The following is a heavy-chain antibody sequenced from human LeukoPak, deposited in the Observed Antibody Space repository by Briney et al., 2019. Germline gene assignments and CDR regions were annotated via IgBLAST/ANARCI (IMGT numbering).Heavy chain of an antibody. J-gene: IGHJ4*02. CDR3: AKPLYMTTVPRGGFDS. CDR2: VNGDGDST. D-gene: IGHD4-17*01. CDR1: GFTFNNYA. V-gene: IGHV3-23*01. Sequence: GGSLRLSCAASGFTFNNYAMSWVRQPPGKGLEWVSAVNGDGDSTYYADSVKGRFTVSRDNSKNTLSLQMNSLRAEDTAIYYCAKPLYMTTVPRGGFDSWGQGDLVTVSS.